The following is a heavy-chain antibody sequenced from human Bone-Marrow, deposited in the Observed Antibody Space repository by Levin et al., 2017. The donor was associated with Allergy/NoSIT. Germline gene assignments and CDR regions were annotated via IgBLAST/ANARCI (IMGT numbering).Heavy chain of an antibody. CDR1: GFTFSSYS. J-gene: IGHJ4*02. CDR3: ASSGTLAAAGVDY. D-gene: IGHD6-13*01. Sequence: SGGSLRLSCAASGFTFSSYSMNWVRQAPGKGLEWVSSISSSSSYIYYADSVKGRFTISRDNAKNSLYLQMNSLRAEDTAVYYCASSGTLAAAGVDYWGQGTLVTVSS. V-gene: IGHV3-21*01. CDR2: ISSSSSYI.